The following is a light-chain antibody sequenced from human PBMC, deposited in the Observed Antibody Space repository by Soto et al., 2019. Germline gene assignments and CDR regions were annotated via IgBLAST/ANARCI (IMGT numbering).Light chain of an antibody. Sequence: DIQLTQSPSFLSASVGDRVTITCRASQGISSYLAWYQQKPGKAPKLLIYAASTLQSGVPSRFSGSGSGTEFTLTISSLQPEDFATYYCQQLNSYPHTVGGGTKVDIK. CDR3: QQLNSYPHT. CDR2: AAS. V-gene: IGKV1-9*01. CDR1: QGISSY. J-gene: IGKJ4*01.